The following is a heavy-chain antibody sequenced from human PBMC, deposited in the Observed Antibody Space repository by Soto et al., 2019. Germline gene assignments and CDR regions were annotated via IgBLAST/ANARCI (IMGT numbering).Heavy chain of an antibody. V-gene: IGHV3-30-3*01. CDR1: GFSFSISP. CDR2: ISYDGTNK. CDR3: ARDPKTSGGQHWAFNYFDS. D-gene: IGHD7-27*01. Sequence: WVLRLSCAASGFSFSISPMHWVRQAPGKGPEWVALISYDGTNKFYADSVKGRFTISRDNSKSTLYLQVDSLRPEDAAVYYCARDPKTSGGQHWAFNYFDSWGQGTLVTVSS. J-gene: IGHJ4*02.